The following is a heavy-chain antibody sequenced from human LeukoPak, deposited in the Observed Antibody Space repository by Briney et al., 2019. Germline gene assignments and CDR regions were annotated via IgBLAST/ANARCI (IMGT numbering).Heavy chain of an antibody. V-gene: IGHV1-69*04. CDR3: AKASYSSGWYYY. Sequence: ASVKVSCKASGGTFSSYAISWVRQAPGQGLEWMGRIIPILGIANYAQKFQGRVTITADKSTSTAYMELSSLRSEDTAVYYCAKASYSSGWYYYWGQGTLVTVSS. CDR2: IIPILGIA. CDR1: GGTFSSYA. J-gene: IGHJ4*02. D-gene: IGHD6-19*01.